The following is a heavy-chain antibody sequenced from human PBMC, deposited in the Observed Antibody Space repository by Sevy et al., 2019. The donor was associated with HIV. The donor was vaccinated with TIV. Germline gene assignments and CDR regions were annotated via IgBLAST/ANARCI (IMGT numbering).Heavy chain of an antibody. CDR2: IYYSGST. J-gene: IGHJ4*02. D-gene: IGHD2-2*01. CDR3: ARGGKYCSSTSCYVLPYY. CDR1: GGSISSGGYY. V-gene: IGHV4-31*03. Sequence: SETLSLTCTVSGGSISSGGYYWSWIRQHPGKGLEWIGYIYYSGSTYYDPSLKSRVTISVDTSKNQFSLKLSSVTAADTAVYYCARGGKYCSSTSCYVLPYYWGQGTLVTVSS.